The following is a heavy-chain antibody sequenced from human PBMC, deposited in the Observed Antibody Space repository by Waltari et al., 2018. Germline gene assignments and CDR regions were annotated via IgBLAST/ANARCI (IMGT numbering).Heavy chain of an antibody. J-gene: IGHJ5*02. CDR3: ARDNTFYSDDL. CDR1: GFMFKNNW. V-gene: IGHV3-7*01. D-gene: IGHD2-2*02. Sequence: QLVQSGGGLVQPGGSRRLSCVASGFMFKNNWMLWARQVPGKGLQWVAKIHPEGTVTYYVDSVKGRFTVSRDNARNSLFLQMTSLTTDDTAIYYCARDNTFYSDDLWGQGTLVTVSS. CDR2: IHPEGTVT.